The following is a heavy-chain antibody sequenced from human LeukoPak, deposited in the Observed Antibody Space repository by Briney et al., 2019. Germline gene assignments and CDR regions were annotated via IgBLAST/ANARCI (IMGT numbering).Heavy chain of an antibody. J-gene: IGHJ4*02. V-gene: IGHV3-23*01. CDR3: AKGKAGLWGPFDY. D-gene: IGHD7-27*01. CDR2: ISGSGGHT. CDR1: GSTFSPGFTFGSYA. Sequence: GGSLRLSCAVAGSTFSPGFTFGSYALSWVRQAPGKGLEWGSAISGSGGHTYYVDSLKGRFTISRDNSKNTLYLQMSSLRAEDTALYYCAKGKAGLWGPFDYWGQGTLVIVSS.